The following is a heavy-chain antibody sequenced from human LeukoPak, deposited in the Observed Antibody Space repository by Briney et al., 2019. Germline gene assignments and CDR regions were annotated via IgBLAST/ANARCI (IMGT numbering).Heavy chain of an antibody. CDR3: TSGLWTY. D-gene: IGHD1-1*01. Sequence: GGSLRLSCTASGFTFGDYAMSWVRQAPGKELEWVGFVRSNTYGGTTQYAASAKGRFTVSRDDSKSIAYLQMNSLKTEDTAVYYCTSGLWTYWGQGTLVTVSS. J-gene: IGHJ4*02. V-gene: IGHV3-49*04. CDR1: GFTFGDYA. CDR2: VRSNTYGGTT.